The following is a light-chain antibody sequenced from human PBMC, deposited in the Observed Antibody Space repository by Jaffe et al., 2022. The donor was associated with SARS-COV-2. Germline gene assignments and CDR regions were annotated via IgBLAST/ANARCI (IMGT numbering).Light chain of an antibody. CDR2: GAS. Sequence: EIVLTQSPGTLSLSPGERATLSCRASQSVSSSYLAWYQQKPGQAPSLLIYGASSRATGIPDRFSGSGSGTDFTLTISRLEPEDFAVYYCQQYGSSLALTFGGGTKVEIK. V-gene: IGKV3-20*01. CDR3: QQYGSSLALT. J-gene: IGKJ4*01. CDR1: QSVSSSY.